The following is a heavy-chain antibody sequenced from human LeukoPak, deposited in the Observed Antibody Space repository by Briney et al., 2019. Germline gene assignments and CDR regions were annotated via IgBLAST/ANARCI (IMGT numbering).Heavy chain of an antibody. V-gene: IGHV3-21*05. Sequence: GGSLRLSCAASGFTFSSCAMNWVRQAPGKGLEWVSYISSSSSYIYYADSVKGRFTISRDNAKNSLYLQMNSLRAEDTAVYYCASPTGGGYSYGYFDYWGQGTLVTVSS. CDR3: ASPTGGGYSYGYFDY. CDR1: GFTFSSCA. J-gene: IGHJ4*02. CDR2: ISSSSSYI. D-gene: IGHD5-18*01.